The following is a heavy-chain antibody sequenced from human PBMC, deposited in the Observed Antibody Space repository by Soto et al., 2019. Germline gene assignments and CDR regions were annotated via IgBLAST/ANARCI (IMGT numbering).Heavy chain of an antibody. V-gene: IGHV4-59*01. CDR3: ARGLDYDILTGYFYTSDFYYFDY. J-gene: IGHJ4*02. CDR1: GGSISSYY. CDR2: IYYSGST. Sequence: ASETLSLTCTVSGGSISSYYWSWIRQPPGKGLEWIGYIYYSGSTNYNPSLKSRVTISVDTPKNQFSLKLSSVTAADTAVYYCARGLDYDILTGYFYTSDFYYFDYWGQGTLVTVSS. D-gene: IGHD3-9*01.